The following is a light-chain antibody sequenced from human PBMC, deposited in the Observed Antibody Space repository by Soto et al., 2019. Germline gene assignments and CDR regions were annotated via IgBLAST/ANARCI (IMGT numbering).Light chain of an antibody. CDR1: SSDVGSYKL. J-gene: IGLJ2*01. V-gene: IGLV2-23*01. CDR2: DGT. CDR3: CSYAASSTSVV. Sequence: QSALTQPASVSGSPGQSITISCTGTSSDVGSYKLVSWYQQHPGEAPQLMICDGTERPSGVSNRFSGSKSGNTASLTISGLQAEDEADYYCCSYAASSTSVVFGGGTKLTVL.